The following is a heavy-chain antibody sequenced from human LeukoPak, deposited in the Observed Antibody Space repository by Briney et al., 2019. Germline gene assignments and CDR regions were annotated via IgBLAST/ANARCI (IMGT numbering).Heavy chain of an antibody. CDR3: ARGDPDGGNSDY. D-gene: IGHD4-23*01. CDR1: GYTFTTYY. J-gene: IGHJ4*02. V-gene: IGHV1-46*01. Sequence: ASVKVSCKASGYTFTTYYMHWVRQAPGQGLEWMGIINPSGGSTSYAQKFQGRVTMTRDTSTRTVYMELSSLRSEDTVVYYCARGDPDGGNSDYWGQGTLVTVSS. CDR2: INPSGGST.